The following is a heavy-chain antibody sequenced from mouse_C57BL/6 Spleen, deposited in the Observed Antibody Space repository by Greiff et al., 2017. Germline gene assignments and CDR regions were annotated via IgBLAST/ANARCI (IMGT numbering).Heavy chain of an antibody. CDR1: GFTFSSYA. D-gene: IGHD4-1*01. J-gene: IGHJ2*01. Sequence: EVQLVESGEGLVKPGGSLKLSCAASGFTFSSYAMSWVRQTPEKRLEWVAYISSGGDYIYYADTVKGRFTISRDNARKTLYLQMSSLKSEDTAMYYCTRDDWDGYYFDYWGQGTTLTVSS. CDR2: ISSGGDYI. V-gene: IGHV5-9-1*02. CDR3: TRDDWDGYYFDY.